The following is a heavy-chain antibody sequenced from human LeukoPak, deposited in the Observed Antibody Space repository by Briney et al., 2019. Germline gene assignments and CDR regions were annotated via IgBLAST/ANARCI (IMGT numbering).Heavy chain of an antibody. J-gene: IGHJ4*02. CDR3: ARDLVPSQTRRDGYNFDY. CDR2: INPSGGST. V-gene: IGHV1-46*01. Sequence: ASVKVSCKASGYTFTGYHIHWVRQAPGQGLEWMGIINPSGGSTSYAQKFQGRVTMTRDTSTSTVYMELSSLRSEDTAVYYCARDLVPSQTRRDGYNFDYWGQGTLVTVSS. D-gene: IGHD5-24*01. CDR1: GYTFTGYH.